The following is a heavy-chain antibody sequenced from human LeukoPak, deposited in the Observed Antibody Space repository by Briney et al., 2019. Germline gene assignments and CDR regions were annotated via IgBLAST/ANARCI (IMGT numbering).Heavy chain of an antibody. CDR3: ARERDNWGSAAFFDY. Sequence: PSETLSLTCTVSGGSISSGDYYWSWIRQPPGKGLEWIGYIYYSGSTNYNPSLKSRVTISVDTSKNQFSLKLRSVTDADTAVYYCARERDNWGSAAFFDYWGQGTLVTVSS. CDR1: GGSISSGDYY. J-gene: IGHJ4*02. CDR2: IYYSGST. V-gene: IGHV4-61*08. D-gene: IGHD7-27*01.